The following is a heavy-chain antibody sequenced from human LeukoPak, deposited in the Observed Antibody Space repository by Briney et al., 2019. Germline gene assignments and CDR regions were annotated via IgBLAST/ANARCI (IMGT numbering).Heavy chain of an antibody. CDR1: GGSFSGYY. Sequence: PSETLSLTCAVYGGSFSGYYWSWIRQPPGKGLEWIGEINHSGSTNYNPSLRSRVTISVETSKNQFSLKLGSVTAADTAVYYCARPHISSGTTSRYFDYWGQGTLVTVSS. V-gene: IGHV4-34*01. CDR3: ARPHISSGTTSRYFDY. J-gene: IGHJ4*02. CDR2: INHSGST. D-gene: IGHD1-7*01.